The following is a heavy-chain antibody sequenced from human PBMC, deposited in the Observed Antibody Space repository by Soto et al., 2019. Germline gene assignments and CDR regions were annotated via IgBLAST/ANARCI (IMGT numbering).Heavy chain of an antibody. V-gene: IGHV1-3*01. D-gene: IGHD2-21*01. J-gene: IGHJ4*02. CDR1: GYTFTSYA. CDR2: INAGNGNT. CDR3: ARDLAYGIPDY. Sequence: QVQLVQSGAEVKKPGASVKVSCKASGYTFTSYAMHWVRQAPGQRLEWMGWINAGNGNTKYSQNFQGRVTITRDTSASTVYMELSSLGSEDTAVYYCARDLAYGIPDYWGQGTLVTVSS.